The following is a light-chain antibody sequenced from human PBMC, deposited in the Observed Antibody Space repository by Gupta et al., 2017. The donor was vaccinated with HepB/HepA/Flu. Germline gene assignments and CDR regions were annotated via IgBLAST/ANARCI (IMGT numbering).Light chain of an antibody. CDR3: QQSYHTRT. CDR2: AAS. Sequence: DIQMTQSPSSLSASVGDRVAITCRASQSISVYLNWYQQKPGKAPQLLSYAASSLQSGVPSRFSGSGSGTDFTLTISSLQPEDFDIYYWQQSYHTRTFGQGTKVEIK. V-gene: IGKV1-39*01. J-gene: IGKJ1*01. CDR1: QSISVY.